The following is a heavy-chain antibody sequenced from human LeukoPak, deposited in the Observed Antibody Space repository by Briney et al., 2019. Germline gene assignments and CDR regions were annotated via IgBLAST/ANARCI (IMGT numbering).Heavy chain of an antibody. CDR3: AREISMFVNAFDL. Sequence: GGSLRLSCVAAGFTFSNSGMHWVRQAPGKGLEWVAVIWYDGSNEYYADAVKGRFIISRDNSKNTVHLQMNSLRVEDTSVYYCAREISMFVNAFDLWGQGTLVAVSS. J-gene: IGHJ3*01. V-gene: IGHV3-33*01. D-gene: IGHD3-10*02. CDR1: GFTFSNSG. CDR2: IWYDGSNE.